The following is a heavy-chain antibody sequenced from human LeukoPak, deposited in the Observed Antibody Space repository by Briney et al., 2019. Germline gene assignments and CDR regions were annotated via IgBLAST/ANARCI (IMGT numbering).Heavy chain of an antibody. V-gene: IGHV1-2*02. CDR1: GYTFTGYY. J-gene: IGHJ4*02. CDR2: INPNSGGT. Sequence: GASVKVSCKASGYTFTGYYMHWVRQAPGQGLEWMGWINPNSGGTNYAQKFQGRVTMTRGTSISTAYMELSRLRSDDTAVYYCARDRWTYYDSSGYSPPLWYWGQGTLVTVSS. D-gene: IGHD3-22*01. CDR3: ARDRWTYYDSSGYSPPLWY.